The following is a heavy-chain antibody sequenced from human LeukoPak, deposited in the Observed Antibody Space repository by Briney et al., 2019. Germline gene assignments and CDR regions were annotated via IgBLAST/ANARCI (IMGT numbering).Heavy chain of an antibody. CDR2: INHSGRT. D-gene: IGHD6-19*01. CDR1: GGSFSGYY. V-gene: IGHV4-34*01. J-gene: IGHJ4*02. CDR3: ARGSKWLDY. Sequence: SETLSLTCAVYGGSFSGYYWSWIRQPPGKGLEWIGEINHSGRTNYNPPLKSRVTISVDTSKNQFSLKLSSVTAADTAVYYCARGSKWLDYWGQGTLVTVSS.